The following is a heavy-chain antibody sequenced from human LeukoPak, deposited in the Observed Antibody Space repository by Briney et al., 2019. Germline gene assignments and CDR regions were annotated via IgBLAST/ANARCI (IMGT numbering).Heavy chain of an antibody. J-gene: IGHJ5*02. D-gene: IGHD3-10*01. V-gene: IGHV4-39*01. Sequence: PLETLSLTCSVSGGSVTSGGFYWGWLRQPPGQGPEWIATIYYTGSTYYNPSLKSRVTISIDTSKNQFSLRLTSVTATDTAVYHCARHSGSGSESRPFDPWGQGTLVSVSS. CDR1: GGSVTSGGFY. CDR3: ARHSGSGSESRPFDP. CDR2: IYYTGST.